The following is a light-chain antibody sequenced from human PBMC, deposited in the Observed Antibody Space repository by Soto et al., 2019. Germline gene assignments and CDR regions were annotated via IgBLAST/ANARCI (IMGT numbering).Light chain of an antibody. CDR3: QQYNSYSIT. J-gene: IGKJ5*01. V-gene: IGKV1-5*03. CDR1: QSISSY. CDR2: KAS. Sequence: DIQMTQSPSSLSASVGDRVTITCRASQSISSYLNWYQQKPGKAPKLLIYKASSLESGVPSRFSGSGSGTEFTLTISSLQPDDFATYYCQQYNSYSITFGQGTRLENK.